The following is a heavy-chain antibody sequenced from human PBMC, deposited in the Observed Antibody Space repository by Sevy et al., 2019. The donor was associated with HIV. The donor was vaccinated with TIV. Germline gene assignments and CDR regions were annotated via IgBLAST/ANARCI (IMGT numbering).Heavy chain of an antibody. Sequence: ASVKVSCKASGYTFTGYYMHWERQAPGQGLEWMGRINPNSGGTNYAQKFQGRVTMTRDTSISTAYMELSRLRSDDTAVYYCARGIGYCSGGSCYPTYYYYYGMDVWGQGTTVTVSS. CDR1: GYTFTGYY. J-gene: IGHJ6*02. CDR2: INPNSGGT. CDR3: ARGIGYCSGGSCYPTYYYYYGMDV. V-gene: IGHV1-2*06. D-gene: IGHD2-15*01.